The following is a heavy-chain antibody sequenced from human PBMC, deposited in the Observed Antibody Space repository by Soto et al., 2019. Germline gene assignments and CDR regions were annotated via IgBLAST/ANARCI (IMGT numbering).Heavy chain of an antibody. CDR2: ISYDGNNK. CDR3: AKGIDVVVPAAQYSYYYNMDV. CDR1: GFTFSSYG. D-gene: IGHD2-2*01. V-gene: IGHV3-30*18. J-gene: IGHJ6*02. Sequence: GGSLRLSCAASGFTFSSYGMHWVRQAPGKGLEWVAFISYDGNNKYYGDSVKGRFTISRDNSRNTLYLQMNDLRAEDTAVYHCAKGIDVVVPAAQYSYYYNMDVWGQGTTVTVSS.